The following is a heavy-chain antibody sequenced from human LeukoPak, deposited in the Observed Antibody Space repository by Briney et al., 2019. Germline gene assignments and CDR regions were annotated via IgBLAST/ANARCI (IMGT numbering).Heavy chain of an antibody. CDR1: GFTFSSYG. J-gene: IGHJ4*02. CDR3: ARPLAIGTSPAFDY. Sequence: PGGSLRLSCAASGFTFSSYGMHWVRQAPGRGLEWVAFIRYDGSNKYYADSVKGRFTISRDNAKNSLYLQMNSLRAEDTAVYYCARPLAIGTSPAFDYWGQGTLVTVSS. CDR2: IRYDGSNK. D-gene: IGHD1-1*01. V-gene: IGHV3-30*02.